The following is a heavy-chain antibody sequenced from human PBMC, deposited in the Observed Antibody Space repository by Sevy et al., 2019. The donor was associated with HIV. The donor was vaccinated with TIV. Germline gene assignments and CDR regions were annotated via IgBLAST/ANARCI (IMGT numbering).Heavy chain of an antibody. CDR1: GFTFSNFW. V-gene: IGHV3-7*01. Sequence: GGSLRLSCAASGFTFSNFWMSWVRQAPGKGLEWVANIKQDGSEKSYLDSVKGRFTISRDNAKNSLYLQMNSLRAEYTAVYYCARVYRGDAEYIQHWGQGTLVTVSS. CDR2: IKQDGSEK. CDR3: ARVYRGDAEYIQH. D-gene: IGHD3-10*01. J-gene: IGHJ1*01.